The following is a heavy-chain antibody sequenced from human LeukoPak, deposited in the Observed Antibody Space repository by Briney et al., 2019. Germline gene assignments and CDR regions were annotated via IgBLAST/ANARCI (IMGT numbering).Heavy chain of an antibody. CDR2: IYHSGRT. J-gene: IGHJ4*02. CDR3: TGKYYYDSSGYYYADY. Sequence: SETLSLTCSVSHYSITSGYYWGWIRQSPGKGLEWIGSIYHSGRTYYNPSLKSRLTISLDTSKNQFSLKLSSVTAADTAVYYCTGKYYYDSSGYYYADYWGQGTLVTVSS. D-gene: IGHD3-22*01. V-gene: IGHV4-38-2*01. CDR1: HYSITSGYY.